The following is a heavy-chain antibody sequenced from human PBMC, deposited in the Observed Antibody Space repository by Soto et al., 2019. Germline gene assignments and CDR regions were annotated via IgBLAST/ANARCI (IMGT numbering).Heavy chain of an antibody. CDR3: AGGQRRGSGTLGYYYYYGMDV. J-gene: IGHJ6*02. CDR1: GGTFSSYA. D-gene: IGHD3-10*01. V-gene: IGHV1-69*12. CDR2: IIPIFGTA. Sequence: QVQLVQSGAEVKKPGSSVKVSCKASGGTFSSYAISWVRQAPGQGLEWVGGIIPIFGTANYAQKFQGRVTITADESTSTAYMELSSLRSEDTAVYYCAGGQRRGSGTLGYYYYYGMDVWGQGTTVTVSS.